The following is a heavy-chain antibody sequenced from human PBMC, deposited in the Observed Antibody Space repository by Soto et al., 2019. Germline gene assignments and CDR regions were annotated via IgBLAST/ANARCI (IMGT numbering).Heavy chain of an antibody. CDR3: ARQEHMSPYHYYMDV. J-gene: IGHJ6*03. Sequence: SETLSLTCTVSGGSISSYYWSWIRQPPGKGLEWIGFIYYSGSTNYNPSLKSRVTISVDTSKNQFSLKLSSVTAADTAVYYCARQEHMSPYHYYMDVWGKGTTVTVSS. V-gene: IGHV4-59*08. D-gene: IGHD2-21*01. CDR1: GGSISSYY. CDR2: IYYSGST.